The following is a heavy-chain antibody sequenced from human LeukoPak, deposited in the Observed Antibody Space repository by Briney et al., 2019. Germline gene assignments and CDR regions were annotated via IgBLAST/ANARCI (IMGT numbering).Heavy chain of an antibody. Sequence: SETLSLTCAVYGGSFSDYYWSWIRQPPGKGLEWIWEINHSGSTNYNPSPKSRVTISVDTSKNQFSLKLSCVTAADTAVYYCASKKKVAARPSQIAYWGQGTLVTVSS. CDR2: INHSGST. D-gene: IGHD6-6*01. V-gene: IGHV4-34*01. CDR3: ASKKKVAARPSQIAY. J-gene: IGHJ4*02. CDR1: GGSFSDYY.